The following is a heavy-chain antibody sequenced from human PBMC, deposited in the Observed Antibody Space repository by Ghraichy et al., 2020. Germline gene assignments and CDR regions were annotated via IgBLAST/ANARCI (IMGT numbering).Heavy chain of an antibody. V-gene: IGHV3-23*01. CDR3: AKGYSGYNLEYYFDY. J-gene: IGHJ4*02. D-gene: IGHD5-12*01. CDR1: GFTFSNSA. Sequence: GALRLSCAASGFTFSNSAMSWVRQAPGKGLEWVSAISGSGGSTYYADSVKGRFTISRDNSKNTLYLQMNSLRAEDTAVYYCAKGYSGYNLEYYFDYWGQGTLVTVSS. CDR2: ISGSGGST.